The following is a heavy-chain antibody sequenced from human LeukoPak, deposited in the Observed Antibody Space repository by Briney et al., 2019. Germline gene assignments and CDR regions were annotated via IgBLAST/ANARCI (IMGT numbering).Heavy chain of an antibody. Sequence: KTSETLSLTCTVSGGSISSGGYYWGWIRQPPGKGLEWIGSIYYSGSTYYNPSLKSRVTISVDTSKNQFSLKLSSVTAADTAVYYCARGSYYDSSGLRAFDIWGQGTMVTVSS. CDR1: GGSISSGGYY. CDR3: ARGSYYDSSGLRAFDI. D-gene: IGHD3-22*01. J-gene: IGHJ3*02. CDR2: IYYSGST. V-gene: IGHV4-39*07.